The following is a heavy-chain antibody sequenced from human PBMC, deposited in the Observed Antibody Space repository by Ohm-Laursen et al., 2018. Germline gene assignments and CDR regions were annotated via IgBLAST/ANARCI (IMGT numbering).Heavy chain of an antibody. Sequence: SLRLSCAASGFTLSGYAMNWVRQTPGKGLEWVSGINSNGGSTFYADSVKGRFTISRDSSKNTLYLQMNSLRAEDTAVYYCAKGGGWNYAEDFDYWGQGTLVTVSS. CDR2: INSNGGST. CDR1: GFTLSGYA. CDR3: AKGGGWNYAEDFDY. V-gene: IGHV3-23*01. J-gene: IGHJ4*02. D-gene: IGHD1-7*01.